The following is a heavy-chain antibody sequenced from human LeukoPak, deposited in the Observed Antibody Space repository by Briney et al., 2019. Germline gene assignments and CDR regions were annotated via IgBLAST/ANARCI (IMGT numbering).Heavy chain of an antibody. CDR3: ARQSGMGYFDY. J-gene: IGHJ4*02. CDR2: THPGDSDT. D-gene: IGHD2-8*01. CDR1: GYTFNTYW. Sequence: GESLKISCKASGYTFNTYWIGWVRQMPGKGLEWMGITHPGDSDTRYSPSFQGQVTISVDKSISTAYLQWSSLKASDTAMYYCARQSGMGYFDYWGQGTLVTVSA. V-gene: IGHV5-51*01.